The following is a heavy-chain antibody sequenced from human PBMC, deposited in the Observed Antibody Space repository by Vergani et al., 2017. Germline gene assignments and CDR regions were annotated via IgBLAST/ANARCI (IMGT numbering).Heavy chain of an antibody. Sequence: QSQLVQSGDEVKKPGASVKVSCKTSGYSFINYGISWVRQAPGQGLEWLGWVSPYNGKTNYGQKIQGRVTMSTDTSTRTAYMQLRSLTFDDTAVYYCAKEGFYNSIRGTYRPPSYYGIGVWGQGTKVTVAS. CDR3: AKEGFYNSIRGTYRPPSYYGIGV. CDR2: VSPYNGKT. D-gene: IGHD3-16*02. J-gene: IGHJ6*02. CDR1: GYSFINYG. V-gene: IGHV1-18*01.